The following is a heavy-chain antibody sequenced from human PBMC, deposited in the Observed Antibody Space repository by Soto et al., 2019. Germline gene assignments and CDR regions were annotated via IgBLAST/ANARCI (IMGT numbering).Heavy chain of an antibody. CDR1: GGSISSGGYY. V-gene: IGHV4-31*03. D-gene: IGHD3-9*01. CDR2: IYYSGST. J-gene: IGHJ5*02. CDR3: ARLGPVDELRYFDWLPIMDAFDP. Sequence: QVQLQESGPGLVKPSQTLSLTCTVSGGSISSGGYYWSWIRQHPGKGLEWIGYIYYSGSTYYNPSLQRRVPLSVDTSKNQFSLKLSSVTAADTAVYYCARLGPVDELRYFDWLPIMDAFDPWGQGTLVTVSS.